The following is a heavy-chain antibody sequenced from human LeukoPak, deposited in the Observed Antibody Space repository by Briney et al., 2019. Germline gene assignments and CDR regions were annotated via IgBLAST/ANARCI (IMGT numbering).Heavy chain of an antibody. J-gene: IGHJ4*02. CDR2: IYYSGST. CDR1: GGSISSYY. V-gene: IGHV4-59*01. CDR3: ARCPPNGYYFDY. Sequence: SETLSLTCTVSGGSISSYYWSWIRQPPGKGLEWIGYIYYSGSTNYNPSLKSRVTISVDTSKNQSSLRLSSVTAADTAVYYCARCPPNGYYFDYWGQGTLVTVSS. D-gene: IGHD1-1*01.